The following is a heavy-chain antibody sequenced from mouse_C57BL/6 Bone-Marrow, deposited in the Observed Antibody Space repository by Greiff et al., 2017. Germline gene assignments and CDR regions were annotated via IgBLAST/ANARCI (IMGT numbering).Heavy chain of an antibody. CDR3: ARSSLYYYAMDY. CDR1: GYTFTSYW. V-gene: IGHV1-50*01. CDR2: IDPSDSYT. Sequence: QVQLQQPGAELVKPGASVKLSCKASGYTFTSYWMQWVKQRPGQGLEWIGEIDPSDSYTNYNQKFKGKATLTVDKSSSTAYMQLSSLTSEDSAVYYCARSSLYYYAMDYWGQGTSVTVSS. J-gene: IGHJ4*01.